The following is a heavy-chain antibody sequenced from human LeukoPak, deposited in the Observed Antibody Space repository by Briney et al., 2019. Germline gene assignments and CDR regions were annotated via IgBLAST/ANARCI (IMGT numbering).Heavy chain of an antibody. V-gene: IGHV4-34*01. D-gene: IGHD3-22*01. CDR3: ARGFSYYDSSGYYSFFDY. Sequence: SETLSLTCAVYGGSFSGYYWSWIRQPPGKGLEWIGEINHSGSTNYNPSLKSRVTISVDTSKNQFSLKLSSVTAADTAVYYCARGFSYYDSSGYYSFFDYWGQGTLVTVSS. CDR1: GGSFSGYY. CDR2: INHSGST. J-gene: IGHJ4*02.